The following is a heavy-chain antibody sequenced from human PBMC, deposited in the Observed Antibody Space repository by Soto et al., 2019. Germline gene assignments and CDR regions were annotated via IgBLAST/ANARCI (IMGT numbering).Heavy chain of an antibody. CDR2: ISGSGGST. D-gene: IGHD4-17*01. CDR1: GFTFSDYY. V-gene: IGHV3-23*01. Sequence: GGSLRLSCAASGFTFSDYYMSWIRQAPGKGLEWVSAISGSGGSTYYADSVKGRFTISRDNSKNTLYLQMTALTAEDAAVYYCARLNSGDYGLDYFAYWGHGTLVTVSS. J-gene: IGHJ4*01. CDR3: ARLNSGDYGLDYFAY.